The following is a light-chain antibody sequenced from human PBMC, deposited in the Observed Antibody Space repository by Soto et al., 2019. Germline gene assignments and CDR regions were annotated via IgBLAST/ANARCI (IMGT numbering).Light chain of an antibody. Sequence: IVMTQSPATLSVSPGERVTLSCRASQSVTSDVAWYQQKPGQTPRLLIYGASTRVTGIPARFSGSGSGTEFTLTISSLESEDFAIYYCQHYNNGWTFGQGTKVEIK. CDR1: QSVTSD. V-gene: IGKV3-15*01. J-gene: IGKJ1*01. CDR2: GAS. CDR3: QHYNNGWT.